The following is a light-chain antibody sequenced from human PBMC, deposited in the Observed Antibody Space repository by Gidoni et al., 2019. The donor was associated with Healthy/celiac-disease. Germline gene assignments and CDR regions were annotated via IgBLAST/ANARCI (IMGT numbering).Light chain of an antibody. CDR3: QQYGSSAWT. J-gene: IGKJ1*01. V-gene: IGKV3-20*01. CDR1: QSVCSSY. CDR2: GAS. Sequence: DIVLTPSPGTLSLSPGERATLSCRASQSVCSSYLAWYQQKPGQAPRLRIYGASSRATGIPDRFSGSGSGTDFTLTISRMEPEDFAVYYCQQYGSSAWTFGQGTKVEIK.